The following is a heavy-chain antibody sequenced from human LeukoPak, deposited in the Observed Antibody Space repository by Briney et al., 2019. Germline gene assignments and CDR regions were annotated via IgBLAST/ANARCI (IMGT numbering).Heavy chain of an antibody. J-gene: IGHJ5*02. CDR1: GGSFSGYY. Sequence: KPSETLSLTCAVYGGSFSGYYWGWIRQPPGKGLEWIGEINHSGSTNYNPSLKSRVTISVDTSKNQFSLKLSSVTAADTAVYYCARGSNYGSGSYYPWGQGTLVTVSS. D-gene: IGHD3-10*01. CDR3: ARGSNYGSGSYYP. CDR2: INHSGST. V-gene: IGHV4-34*01.